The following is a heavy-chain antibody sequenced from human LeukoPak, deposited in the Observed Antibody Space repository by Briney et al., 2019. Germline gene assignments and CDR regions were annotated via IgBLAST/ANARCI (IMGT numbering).Heavy chain of an antibody. V-gene: IGHV1-69*02. J-gene: IGHJ4*02. CDR1: GGTFSSYT. Sequence: SVKVSCKPSGGTFSSYTISWVRQAPGQGREWMGRIIPILGIANYAQKFQGGVTITADKSTSTAYIELSSLRSEDTAVYYCARPRPGDGYNYGYLDYWGQGTLVTVSS. D-gene: IGHD5-24*01. CDR2: IIPILGIA. CDR3: ARPRPGDGYNYGYLDY.